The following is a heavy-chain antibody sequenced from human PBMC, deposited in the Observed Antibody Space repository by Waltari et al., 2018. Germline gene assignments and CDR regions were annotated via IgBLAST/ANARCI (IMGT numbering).Heavy chain of an antibody. J-gene: IGHJ4*02. D-gene: IGHD5-12*01. V-gene: IGHV3-23*01. CDR3: AKGGWLDD. Sequence: EVQLLESGGGLVQPGGSLRLSCAASGFTFNTYTLSWVRQAPGKGLEWFSAISDSGDTTYYADSVNGRFTISRDNSKNTLYLQLNSLGVEDTAVYSCAKGGWLDDWGQGTLVTVSS. CDR2: ISDSGDTT. CDR1: GFTFNTYT.